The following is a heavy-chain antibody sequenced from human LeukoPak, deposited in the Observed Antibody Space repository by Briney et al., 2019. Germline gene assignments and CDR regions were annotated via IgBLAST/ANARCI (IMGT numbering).Heavy chain of an antibody. Sequence: SETLSPTCTLSGGSISSGSYYWSWIRQPAGKGLEGIGRIYTSGSTNYNPSLKSRVTISVDTSKNQFSLKLSSVTAADTAVYYCAREITIFGVVIFDPWGQGTLVTVSS. CDR3: AREITIFGVVIFDP. CDR1: GGSISSGSYY. V-gene: IGHV4-61*02. D-gene: IGHD3-3*01. J-gene: IGHJ5*02. CDR2: IYTSGST.